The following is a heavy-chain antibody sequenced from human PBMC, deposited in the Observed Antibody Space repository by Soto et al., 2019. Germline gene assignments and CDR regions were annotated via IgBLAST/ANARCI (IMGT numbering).Heavy chain of an antibody. J-gene: IGHJ3*02. CDR3: ARLSTSSPSDAFHI. V-gene: IGHV5-51*01. CDR1: GYSFTSYL. Sequence: PGESLKISCKGSGYSFTSYLIGCVRQMPGKGLEWMVIIYPGDSDTRYSPSFQGQVTISADKSISTAYLQWSSLKASDTAMYYCARLSTSSPSDAFHIWGQGKMVTVSS. CDR2: IYPGDSDT.